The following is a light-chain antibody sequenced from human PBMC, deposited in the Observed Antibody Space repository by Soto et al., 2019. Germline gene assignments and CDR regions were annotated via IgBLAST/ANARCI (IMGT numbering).Light chain of an antibody. J-gene: IGKJ5*01. Sequence: EIVLSQSPATLSVSPGERATLSCRASQSVSSNLAWYQQKPGQAPRLLIYGASTRATGIPARFSGSGSGTEFTLTISSLQSEDFAAYYCQQYNNWLFTFGQGTRLEI. CDR2: GAS. CDR1: QSVSSN. V-gene: IGKV3-15*01. CDR3: QQYNNWLFT.